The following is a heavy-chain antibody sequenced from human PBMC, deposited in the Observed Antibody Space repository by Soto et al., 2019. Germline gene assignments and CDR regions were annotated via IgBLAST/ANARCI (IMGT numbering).Heavy chain of an antibody. V-gene: IGHV4-39*01. J-gene: IGHJ4*02. Sequence: QLQLQESGPGLVKPSETLSLTCTVSGGSVSSSSYYWGWVRQPPGKGLEWIGSVYYSGSTYYNPSLESRVTISVDKSKYQFSLQPMSLSAADTSVYYCGRLEGLATISYYFDYWGQGALVTVSS. D-gene: IGHD3-9*01. CDR2: VYYSGST. CDR3: GRLEGLATISYYFDY. CDR1: GGSVSSSSYY.